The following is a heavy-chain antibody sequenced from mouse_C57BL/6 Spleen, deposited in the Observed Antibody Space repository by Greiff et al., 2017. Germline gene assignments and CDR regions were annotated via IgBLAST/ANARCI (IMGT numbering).Heavy chain of an antibody. CDR1: GYAFSSYW. CDR2: IYPGDGDT. CDR3: ARGDGNRGWYFGV. J-gene: IGHJ1*03. D-gene: IGHD2-1*01. V-gene: IGHV1-80*01. Sequence: QVQLQQSGAELVKPGASVKISCKASGYAFSSYWMNWVKQRPGKGLEWIGQIYPGDGDTNYNGKFKGKATLTADKSSSTAYMQLSSLTSEDSAVYFCARGDGNRGWYFGVWGTGTTVTVSS.